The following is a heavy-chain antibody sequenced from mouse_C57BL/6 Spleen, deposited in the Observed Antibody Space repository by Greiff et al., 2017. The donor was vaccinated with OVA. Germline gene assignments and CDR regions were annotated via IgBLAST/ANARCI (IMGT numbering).Heavy chain of an antibody. V-gene: IGHV10-1*01. D-gene: IGHD2-4*01. CDR1: GFSFNTYA. Sequence: EVQVVESGGGLVQPKGSLKLSCAASGFSFNTYAMNWVRQAPGKGLEWVARIRSKSNNYATYYADSVKDRFTISRDDSESMLYLQMNNLKTEDTAMYYCVRQTYYDYLYAMDYWGQGTSVTVSS. CDR3: VRQTYYDYLYAMDY. J-gene: IGHJ4*01. CDR2: IRSKSNNYAT.